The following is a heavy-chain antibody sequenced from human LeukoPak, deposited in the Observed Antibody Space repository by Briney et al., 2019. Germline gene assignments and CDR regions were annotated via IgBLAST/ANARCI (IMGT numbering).Heavy chain of an antibody. J-gene: IGHJ4*02. V-gene: IGHV1-2*02. CDR3: ARVLGNGYTSPGDY. CDR1: GYTFTGYY. CDR2: INPNSGST. Sequence: ASVKVSCKASGYTFTGYYMHWVRQAPGQGLEWMGWINPNSGSTNYAQKFQGRVTMTRDTSISTAYMELSRLRSDDTAVYYCARVLGNGYTSPGDYWGQGTLVTVSS. D-gene: IGHD5-24*01.